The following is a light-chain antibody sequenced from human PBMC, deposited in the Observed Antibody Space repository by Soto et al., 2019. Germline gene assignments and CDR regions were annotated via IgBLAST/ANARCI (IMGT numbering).Light chain of an antibody. CDR3: SSYTTSNTRQIV. V-gene: IGLV2-14*03. Sequence: QSVLTQPASVSGSPGQSITFSCTGTSSDAGGYNYVSWYQHHPGKAPKLMIFDVSNRPSGVSNRFSGSKSGNTASLTISGLQPEDEADYYCSSYTTSNTRQIVFGTGT. J-gene: IGLJ1*01. CDR2: DVS. CDR1: SSDAGGYNY.